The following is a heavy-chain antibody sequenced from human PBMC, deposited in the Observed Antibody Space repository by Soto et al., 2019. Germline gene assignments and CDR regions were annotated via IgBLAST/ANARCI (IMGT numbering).Heavy chain of an antibody. CDR3: ARDRSCSSTSCYTSILPYYYYGMDV. Sequence: ASVKVSCKASGYTLTDYYMHWVRQAPGQGLEWMGWINPNSGDTHYAQKFQGRVTMTRDTSISTANMELSRLESDDAAVYYCARDRSCSSTSCYTSILPYYYYGMDVWGQGTTVTVSS. D-gene: IGHD2-2*02. CDR2: INPNSGDT. CDR1: GYTLTDYY. V-gene: IGHV1-2*02. J-gene: IGHJ6*02.